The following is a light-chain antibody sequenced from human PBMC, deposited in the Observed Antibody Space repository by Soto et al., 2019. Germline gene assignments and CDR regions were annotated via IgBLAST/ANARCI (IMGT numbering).Light chain of an antibody. CDR1: QSIRSN. Sequence: EIVMTQSPVTLSVSPGERATLSCRASQSIRSNLAWYQHKPGQAPRLLIFGASTRATDVPARFSGSGSGTEFTLTISSLQSEDFAVYYCLQHNNWSRTFGQGTKVEVK. CDR3: LQHNNWSRT. J-gene: IGKJ1*01. CDR2: GAS. V-gene: IGKV3-15*01.